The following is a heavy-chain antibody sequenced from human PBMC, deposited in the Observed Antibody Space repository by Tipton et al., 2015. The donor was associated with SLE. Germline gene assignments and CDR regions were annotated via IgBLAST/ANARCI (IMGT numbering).Heavy chain of an antibody. Sequence: TLSLTCTVSGGSINSGSYSWSWIRQPAGKGLEWIGYIYTSGSTYYNPSLKSRVTISVDTSKNQFSLKLSSVTAADTAVYYCARVSPYYYYMDVWGKGTTVTVSS. CDR1: GGSINSGSYS. CDR3: ARVSPYYYYMDV. CDR2: IYTSGST. J-gene: IGHJ6*03. V-gene: IGHV4-61*09.